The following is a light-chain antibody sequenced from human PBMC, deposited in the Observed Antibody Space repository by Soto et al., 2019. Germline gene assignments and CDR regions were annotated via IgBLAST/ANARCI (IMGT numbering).Light chain of an antibody. CDR2: EVS. J-gene: IGLJ2*01. Sequence: QSVLTQPASVSGSPGQSITISCTGTSSDVGGYNYVSWYQQHPGKAPKLMIYEVSNRPSGVSNRFSGSKSGNTASLTISGLQAEDEAVYYCSSYTSSSTLVVFGGGTQLTVL. CDR1: SSDVGGYNY. CDR3: SSYTSSSTLVV. V-gene: IGLV2-14*01.